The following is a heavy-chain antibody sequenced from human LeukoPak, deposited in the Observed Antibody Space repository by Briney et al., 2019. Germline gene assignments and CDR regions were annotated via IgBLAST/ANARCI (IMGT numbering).Heavy chain of an antibody. Sequence: ASVKVSCKASGYTFTSYYMHWVRQAPGQGLEWMGIINPSGGSTSYAQRFQGRVTMTRDPPTSTVYMELSSLRSEDTAVYYCARKGQLKETGVDYWGQGTLVTVSS. J-gene: IGHJ4*02. CDR3: ARKGQLKETGVDY. CDR2: INPSGGST. D-gene: IGHD6-6*01. CDR1: GYTFTSYY. V-gene: IGHV1-46*01.